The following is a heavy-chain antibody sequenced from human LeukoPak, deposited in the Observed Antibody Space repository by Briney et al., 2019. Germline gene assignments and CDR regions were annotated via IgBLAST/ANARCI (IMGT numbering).Heavy chain of an antibody. Sequence: ASVKVSCKVSGYTLTELSMHWVRQAPGKGLEWMGGFDPEDGETIYAQKFQGRVTMTEDTSTDTAYMELSSLRSEDTAVYYRATSVVPAAIEMDWFDPWGQGTLVTVSS. CDR2: FDPEDGET. CDR3: ATSVVPAAIEMDWFDP. CDR1: GYTLTELS. V-gene: IGHV1-24*01. J-gene: IGHJ5*02. D-gene: IGHD2-2*02.